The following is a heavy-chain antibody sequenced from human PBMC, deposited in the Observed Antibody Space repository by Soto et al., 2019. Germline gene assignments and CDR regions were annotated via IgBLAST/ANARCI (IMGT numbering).Heavy chain of an antibody. J-gene: IGHJ5*02. D-gene: IGHD1-26*01. CDR3: AKNQGVELVPLATVDWFDP. V-gene: IGHV3-23*01. CDR1: GFIFENFG. Sequence: GSLRLSCAASGFIFENFGMSWVRQAPGKGLEWISSISGSGFKKYYADSVKGRFTISRDNSKSAVYLELNNLSAEDTAVYHCAKNQGVELVPLATVDWFDPWGQGSVVTVSS. CDR2: ISGSGFKK.